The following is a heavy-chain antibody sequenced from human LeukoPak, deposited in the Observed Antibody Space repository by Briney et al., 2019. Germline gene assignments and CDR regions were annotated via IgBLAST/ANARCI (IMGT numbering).Heavy chain of an antibody. J-gene: IGHJ4*02. V-gene: IGHV1-2*02. CDR2: INPNSGGT. Sequence: VASMTVSCKASGYATDYYIHWVRQAPGQGLEWMGWINPNSGGTIYARNFRGRVTMTRDTSIATVYLELRSLRSDDAAVYYCAYYDYNIYPYWGQGTLVTVSS. CDR1: GYATDYY. D-gene: IGHD5-12*01. CDR3: AYYDYNIYPY.